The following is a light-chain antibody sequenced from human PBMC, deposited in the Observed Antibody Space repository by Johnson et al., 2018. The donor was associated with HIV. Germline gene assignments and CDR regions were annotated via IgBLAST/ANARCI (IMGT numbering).Light chain of an antibody. CDR1: SSNVGSSF. Sequence: QSVLTQPPSVSAAPGQTVTISCSGSSSNVGSSFVSWYRQVPGTAPKLLIYDNNKRPSGIPGRFSGSKSGPSATLGITGLQTGDEADYYGGTWDSSLSVYYIFGTGTKFTVL. V-gene: IGLV1-51*01. CDR2: DNN. J-gene: IGLJ1*01. CDR3: GTWDSSLSVYYI.